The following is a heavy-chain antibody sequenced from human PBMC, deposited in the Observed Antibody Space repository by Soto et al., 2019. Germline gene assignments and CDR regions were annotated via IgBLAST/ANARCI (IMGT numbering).Heavy chain of an antibody. CDR3: ARDPSGYDLPAY. CDR1: GGTFSSYT. D-gene: IGHD5-12*01. J-gene: IGHJ4*02. Sequence: SVKVSCKASGGTFSSYTISWVRQAPGQGLEWMGRIIPILGIANYAQKFQGRVTITAGKSTSTAYMELSSLRSEDTAVYYCARDPSGYDLPAYWGQGTLVTVSS. V-gene: IGHV1-69*04. CDR2: IIPILGIA.